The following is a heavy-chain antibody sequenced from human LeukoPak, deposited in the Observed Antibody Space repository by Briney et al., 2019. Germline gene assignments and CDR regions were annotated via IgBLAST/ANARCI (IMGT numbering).Heavy chain of an antibody. CDR1: GLTFSTHA. Sequence: GGSLRFSCSASGLTFSTHAMTWVRQVPGKGLEWVSGISGSGDRTYYAESVKGRFSISRDNSKNTLYLQMFNVRAEDTAVYYCAKDLVGILPDAFDIWGQGTMVTVSS. V-gene: IGHV3-23*01. CDR2: ISGSGDRT. CDR3: AKDLVGILPDAFDI. J-gene: IGHJ3*02. D-gene: IGHD1-26*01.